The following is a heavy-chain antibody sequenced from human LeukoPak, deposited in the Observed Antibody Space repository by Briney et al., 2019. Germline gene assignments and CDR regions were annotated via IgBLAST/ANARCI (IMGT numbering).Heavy chain of an antibody. CDR1: GFTFSGYW. J-gene: IGHJ4*02. V-gene: IGHV3-7*01. D-gene: IGHD1-26*01. Sequence: GGSLRLSCAASGFTFSGYWMSWVRQAPGKGLEWVANIKQDGSEKYYVDSVKGRFTISRDNAKNSLYLQMNSLRAEDTAVYYCARVSQWELLNFDYWGQGTLVTVSS. CDR3: ARVSQWELLNFDY. CDR2: IKQDGSEK.